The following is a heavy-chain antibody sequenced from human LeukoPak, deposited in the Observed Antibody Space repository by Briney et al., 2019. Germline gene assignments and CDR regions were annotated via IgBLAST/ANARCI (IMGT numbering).Heavy chain of an antibody. CDR1: GYTFTGYY. CDR3: ARDLGYCTNGVCYTWFDP. CDR2: INPNSGGT. Sequence: ASVKVSCKASGYTFTGYYMHWVRQAPGQGLEWMGWINPNSGGTNYAQKFQGRVTMTRDTSISTAYMELGRLRSDDTAVYYCARDLGYCTNGVCYTWFDPWGQGTLVTVSS. J-gene: IGHJ5*02. V-gene: IGHV1-2*02. D-gene: IGHD2-8*01.